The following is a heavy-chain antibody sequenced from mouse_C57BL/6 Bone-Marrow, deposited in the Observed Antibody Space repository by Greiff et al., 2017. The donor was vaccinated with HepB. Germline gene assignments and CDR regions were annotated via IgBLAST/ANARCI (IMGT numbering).Heavy chain of an antibody. V-gene: IGHV1-18*01. D-gene: IGHD2-3*01. CDR2: INPNNGGT. J-gene: IGHJ4*01. Sequence: VQLQQSGPELVKPGASVKIPCKASGYTFTDYNMDWVKQSHGKSLEWIGDINPNNGGTIYNQKFKGKATLTVDKSSSTAYMELRSLTSEDTAVYYCAREGYDGYPYYYAMDYWGQGTSVTVSS. CDR1: GYTFTDYN. CDR3: AREGYDGYPYYYAMDY.